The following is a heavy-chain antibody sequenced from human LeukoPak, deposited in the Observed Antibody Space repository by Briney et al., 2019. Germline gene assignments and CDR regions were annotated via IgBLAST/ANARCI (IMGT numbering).Heavy chain of an antibody. V-gene: IGHV5-51*01. J-gene: IGHJ4*02. Sequence: GESLKISCKGSGYSFTSYWIGWVRQMPGKGLEWMGIIYPGDSDTRYSPSFQGQVTISADKSISTAYLQWSSLKASDTAMYYCARLPPGIAVAGTELDYWGQGTLVTVSS. D-gene: IGHD6-19*01. CDR3: ARLPPGIAVAGTELDY. CDR1: GYSFTSYW. CDR2: IYPGDSDT.